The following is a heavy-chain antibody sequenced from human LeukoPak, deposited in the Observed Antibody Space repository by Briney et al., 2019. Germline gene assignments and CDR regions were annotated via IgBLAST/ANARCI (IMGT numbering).Heavy chain of an antibody. J-gene: IGHJ4*02. CDR2: ISSSGSTI. D-gene: IGHD3-3*01. CDR3: AGPLLDYDFINPDY. V-gene: IGHV3-11*04. Sequence: GGSLRLSCAASGFTFSDYYMSWIRQAPGKGLEWVSYISSSGSTIYYADSVKGRFTISRDNAKNSLYLQMNSLRAEDTAVYYCAGPLLDYDFINPDYWGQGTLVTVSS. CDR1: GFTFSDYY.